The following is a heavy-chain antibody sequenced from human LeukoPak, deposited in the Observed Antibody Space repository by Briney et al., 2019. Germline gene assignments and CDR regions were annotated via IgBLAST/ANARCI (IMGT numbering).Heavy chain of an antibody. V-gene: IGHV3-23*01. J-gene: IGHJ4*02. D-gene: IGHD6-19*01. CDR1: GFTFNRNA. CDR3: VRRGDASSGWGDHDF. Sequence: RTGGSLRLSCAASGFTFNRNAISWVRQAPGKGLEWVSTIGGSGDKTFYADSVKGRFTISGDNSKNMVHLQMNSLTGEDTALYYCVRRGDASSGWGDHDFWGQGALVTVSS. CDR2: IGGSGDKT.